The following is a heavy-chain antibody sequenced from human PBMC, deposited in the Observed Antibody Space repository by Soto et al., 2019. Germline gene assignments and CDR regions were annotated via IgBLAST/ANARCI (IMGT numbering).Heavy chain of an antibody. Sequence: GESLKISCKGSGYSFTSYWIGWVRQMPGKGLEWMGIIYPGDSDTRYSPSFQGQVTISADKSISTAYLQWSSLKASDTAMYYCARHYCSSTSCYYHFDYWGQGTLVTVSS. J-gene: IGHJ4*02. V-gene: IGHV5-51*01. CDR3: ARHYCSSTSCYYHFDY. CDR2: IYPGDSDT. CDR1: GYSFTSYW. D-gene: IGHD2-2*01.